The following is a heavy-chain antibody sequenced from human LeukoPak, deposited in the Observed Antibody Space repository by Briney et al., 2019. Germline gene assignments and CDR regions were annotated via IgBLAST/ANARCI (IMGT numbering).Heavy chain of an antibody. J-gene: IGHJ5*02. CDR3: ARHNSGSIVVVTGWFDP. D-gene: IGHD3-22*01. V-gene: IGHV4-39*01. Sequence: SETLSLTCTVCGGSISSSSYYWGWIRQPPGKGLEWIGSIYYSGSTYYNPSLKSRVTISVDTSKNQFSLKLSSVTAADTAVYYCARHNSGSIVVVTGWFDPWGQGTLVTVSS. CDR2: IYYSGST. CDR1: GGSISSSSYY.